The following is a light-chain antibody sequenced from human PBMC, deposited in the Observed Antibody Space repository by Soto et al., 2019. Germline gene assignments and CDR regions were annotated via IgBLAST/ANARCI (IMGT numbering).Light chain of an antibody. V-gene: IGKV1-39*01. J-gene: IGKJ1*01. CDR2: TTS. CDR3: QQSYSSPKT. CDR1: QSIANY. Sequence: DILMTQSPSSLSASVGDRVTITCRASQSIANYLNWYQQKPGKAPKLLIYTTSSLQSGVPSRFSGSGSGTDFPLTISSLQPEDFATYFCQQSYSSPKTFGQGTKVEIK.